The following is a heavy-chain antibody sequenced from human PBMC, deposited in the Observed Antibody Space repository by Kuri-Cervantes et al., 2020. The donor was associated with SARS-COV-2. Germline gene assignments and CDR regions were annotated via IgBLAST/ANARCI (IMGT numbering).Heavy chain of an antibody. J-gene: IGHJ4*02. D-gene: IGHD6-19*01. CDR2: ISYDGSNK. CDR1: GFTFSSYA. CDR3: ARDLRLGNSLDY. Sequence: GGSLRLSCAASGFTFSSYAMHWVRQAPGKGLEWVAVISYDGSNKYYADSVQGRFIISRDNAESSVYLQMNSLRAEDTAVYYCARDLRLGNSLDYWGQGTLVTVSS. V-gene: IGHV3-30-3*01.